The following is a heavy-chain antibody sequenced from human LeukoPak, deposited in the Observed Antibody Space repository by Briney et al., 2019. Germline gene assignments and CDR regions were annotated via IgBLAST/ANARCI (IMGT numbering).Heavy chain of an antibody. V-gene: IGHV3-11*05. J-gene: IGHJ4*02. D-gene: IGHD1-26*01. CDR2: ISSSSDYT. CDR1: GFTFSDYY. CDR3: AREYSGIFDY. Sequence: PGGSLRLSCAASGFTFSDYYMSWIRQAPGKGLEWVSYISSSSDYTNYADSVKGRFTISRDNAKNSLYLQMNSLRAEDTAVYYCAREYSGIFDYWGQGTLVTVSS.